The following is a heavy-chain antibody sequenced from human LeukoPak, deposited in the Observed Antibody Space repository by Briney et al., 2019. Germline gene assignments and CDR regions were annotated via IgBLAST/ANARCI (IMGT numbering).Heavy chain of an antibody. CDR1: GGSISSNNW. CDR2: IYHSGST. J-gene: IGHJ4*02. CDR3: ASEYYYGSGSYFRPYYFDY. D-gene: IGHD3-10*01. Sequence: SGTLSLTCAVSGGSISSNNWWSWVRQPPGKGLEWIGEIYHSGSTNYNPSLKSRVTISVDKSKKQFSLKLSSVTAADTAVYYCASEYYYGSGSYFRPYYFDYWGQGTLVTVSS. V-gene: IGHV4-4*02.